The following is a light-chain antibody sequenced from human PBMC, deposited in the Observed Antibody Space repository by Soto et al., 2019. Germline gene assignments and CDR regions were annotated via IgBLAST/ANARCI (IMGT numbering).Light chain of an antibody. CDR3: QQTNSLPWT. V-gene: IGKV1-12*02. Sequence: DIQMTQSPTSVSASVGDTVTITCRASQGISGWLAWYQQKPGKAPNLLIYGASTLQSGVPSRYSGSGSGTDFTLTISSLQPEDFATYYCQQTNSLPWTFGQGTKVEIK. J-gene: IGKJ1*01. CDR1: QGISGW. CDR2: GAS.